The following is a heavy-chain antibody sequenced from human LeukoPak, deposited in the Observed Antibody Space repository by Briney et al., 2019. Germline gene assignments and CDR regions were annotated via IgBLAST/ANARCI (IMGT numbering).Heavy chain of an antibody. J-gene: IGHJ3*02. CDR1: GFTFSSYA. D-gene: IGHD2-21*02. CDR2: ISDSGGST. CDR3: ASSNCGGDCPGAFDI. V-gene: IGHV3-23*01. Sequence: GGSLRLSCAASGFTFSSYAMSWARQAPGKGLEWVSSISDSGGSTYYADSVRGRFTISRDNSKNTLYLQMNSLRAEDTAVYYCASSNCGGDCPGAFDIWGQGTMVTVSS.